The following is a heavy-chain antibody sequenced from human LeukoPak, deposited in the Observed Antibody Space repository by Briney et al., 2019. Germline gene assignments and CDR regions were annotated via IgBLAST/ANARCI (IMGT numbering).Heavy chain of an antibody. V-gene: IGHV3-30-3*01. J-gene: IGHJ4*02. CDR3: AREPYYDFWSGHQIMCDY. Sequence: GRSLRLSCAASGFTFSSYAMHWVRQAPGKGLEWVAVISYDGSNKYYADSLKGRFTISRDKSKKTLYLQMNSMRAEDTAVYYCAREPYYDFWSGHQIMCDYWGQGTLVTVSS. CDR1: GFTFSSYA. D-gene: IGHD3-3*01. CDR2: ISYDGSNK.